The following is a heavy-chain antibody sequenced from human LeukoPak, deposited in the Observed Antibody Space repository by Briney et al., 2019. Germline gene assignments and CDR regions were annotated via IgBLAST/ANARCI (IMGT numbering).Heavy chain of an antibody. CDR1: GGSISSSSYY. CDR2: IYYSGST. J-gene: IGHJ4*02. V-gene: IGHV4-39*07. Sequence: PSETLSLTCTVSGGSISSSSYYWGWLRQPPGKGLEWIGSIYYSGSTYYNPSLKSRFTISVDTSKNQFSLKLSSVTAADTAVYYCARLVRGHFDYWGQGTLVTVSS. D-gene: IGHD3-10*01. CDR3: ARLVRGHFDY.